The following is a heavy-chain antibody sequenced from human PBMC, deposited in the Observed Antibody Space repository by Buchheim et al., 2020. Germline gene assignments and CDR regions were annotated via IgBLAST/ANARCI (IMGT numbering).Heavy chain of an antibody. CDR2: IKQDGSEK. J-gene: IGHJ4*02. CDR1: GFTFSSHW. CDR3: ARVGSGWMPGVDY. V-gene: IGHV3-7*03. D-gene: IGHD6-19*01. Sequence: EVQLVESGGGLVQPGGSLRLSCAASGFTFSSHWMSWVRQAPGKGLEWVANIKQDGSEKYYVDSVKGRFTISRDNAKNSLYLQMNRLRAEDTAVYYCARVGSGWMPGVDYWGQGTL.